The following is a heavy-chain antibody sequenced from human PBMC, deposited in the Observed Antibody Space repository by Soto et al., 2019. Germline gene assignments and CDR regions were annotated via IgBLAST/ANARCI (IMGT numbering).Heavy chain of an antibody. Sequence: PSETLSLTCTVSGGSVSSGSYYWSWIRQPPGKGLEWIGYIYYSGSTNYNPSLKSRVTISVDTSKNQFSLKLSSVTAADTAVYYCAGTYYDFWSGYYTGNWFDPWGQGTLVTV. V-gene: IGHV4-61*01. J-gene: IGHJ5*02. CDR3: AGTYYDFWSGYYTGNWFDP. CDR2: IYYSGST. CDR1: GGSVSSGSYY. D-gene: IGHD3-3*01.